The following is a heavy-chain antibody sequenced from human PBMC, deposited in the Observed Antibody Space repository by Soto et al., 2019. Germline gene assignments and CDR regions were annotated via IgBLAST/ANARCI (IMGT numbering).Heavy chain of an antibody. CDR1: GFTFRNNV. J-gene: IGHJ4*02. V-gene: IGHV3-23*01. D-gene: IGHD2-8*01. CDR2: ITGSGRDT. Sequence: PVGSLRLSCAASGFTFRNNVLSWVRQAPGKGLGWVSGITGSGRDTYYADSVKGRFTISRDNSKNMVFLQMSSLRAEDTALYYCAKNGLDNSPSAIDSWGPGTLVTVS. CDR3: AKNGLDNSPSAIDS.